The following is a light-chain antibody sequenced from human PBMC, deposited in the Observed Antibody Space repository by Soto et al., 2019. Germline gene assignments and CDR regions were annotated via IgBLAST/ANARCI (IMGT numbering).Light chain of an antibody. Sequence: DIQMTQSPSSLSASVGDRVTITCHASQDISNYLNWYQQKPGKAPKLLIYDASNLETGVPSRFSGSGSGTDFTFTISSLQPEDIATYYRQKCDALPWKFGQGTKVDIK. V-gene: IGKV1-33*01. CDR1: QDISNY. J-gene: IGKJ1*01. CDR3: QKCDALPWK. CDR2: DAS.